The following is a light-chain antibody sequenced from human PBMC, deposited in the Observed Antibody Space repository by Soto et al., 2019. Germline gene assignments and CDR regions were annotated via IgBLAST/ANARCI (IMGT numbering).Light chain of an antibody. J-gene: IGLJ2*01. CDR2: EVS. CDR1: SSDVGSYNL. V-gene: IGLV2-23*02. Sequence: QSVLTQPASVSGSPGQSITISCTGTSSDVGSYNLVSWYQQHPGKAPKVMIYEVSKRPSGVSNRFSGSQSGNTASLTISGLQAEDEADYYRCSYAGSSIFVVFGGGTKLTVL. CDR3: CSYAGSSIFVV.